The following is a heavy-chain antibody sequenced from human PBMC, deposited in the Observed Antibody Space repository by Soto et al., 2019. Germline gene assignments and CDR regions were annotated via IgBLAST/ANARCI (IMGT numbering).Heavy chain of an antibody. CDR2: IRSTVPYTR. CDR3: IRRLEYSTIWYVDY. J-gene: IGHJ4*02. CDR1: GFTFSSST. Sequence: GGSLILYSAASGFTFSSSTLHWVLQAPGQCLELIGRIRSTVPYTRLYTASVQGRFTISRDDSKNTAYLLMRSLKVEDTAVYYCIRRLEYSTIWYVDYWGQGALVTVSS. D-gene: IGHD2-2*01. V-gene: IGHV3-73*01.